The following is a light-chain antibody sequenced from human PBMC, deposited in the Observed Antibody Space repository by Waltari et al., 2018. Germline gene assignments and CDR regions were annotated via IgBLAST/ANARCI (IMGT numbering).Light chain of an antibody. Sequence: QSALSQPASVSASPGQSITISCTETSSDIGPYNYVSWYQQHPGKAPKLVLYDVSQRPSGVSNLFSGSKSGNTASLTISGLQAEDEADYYCNSYLTSTSSVIFGGGTKLTVL. J-gene: IGLJ2*01. V-gene: IGLV2-14*03. CDR2: DVS. CDR1: SSDIGPYNY. CDR3: NSYLTSTSSVI.